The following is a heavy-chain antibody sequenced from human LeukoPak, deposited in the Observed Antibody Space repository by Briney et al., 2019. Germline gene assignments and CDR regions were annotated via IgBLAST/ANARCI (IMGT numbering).Heavy chain of an antibody. CDR1: GGSFSGYY. Sequence: SETLSLTCAVYGGSFSGYYWSWIRQPPGKGLEWIGEINHSGSTNYNPSLKSRVAMSVDTYKNQFSLKLSSVTAVDTAVYYCARSRSYFDYWGQGTLVTVSS. J-gene: IGHJ4*02. CDR2: INHSGST. V-gene: IGHV4-34*01. CDR3: ARSRSYFDY.